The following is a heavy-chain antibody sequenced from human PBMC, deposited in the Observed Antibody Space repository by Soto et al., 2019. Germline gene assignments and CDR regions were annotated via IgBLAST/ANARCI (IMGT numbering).Heavy chain of an antibody. CDR1: GYTFTAYG. CDR3: ASELSTDSSAYYSFAY. J-gene: IGHJ4*02. CDR2: VSTNNAET. V-gene: IGHV1-18*01. Sequence: QIQLVQSGPEVKMPGASVKVSCKTSGYTFTAYGLAWLRQAPGQRPEWMGWVSTNNAETNYAQKFQGRVSMTSDRSTTTTYVELRSLRSDDTAIYYCASELSTDSSAYYSFAYWGQGTLVTVSS. D-gene: IGHD3-22*01.